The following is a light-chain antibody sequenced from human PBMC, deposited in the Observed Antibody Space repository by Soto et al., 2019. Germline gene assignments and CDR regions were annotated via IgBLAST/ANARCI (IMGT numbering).Light chain of an antibody. CDR2: AAS. V-gene: IGKV1-9*01. Sequence: IQLTQSPSSLSASVGDRVTITCRASQGISSYLAWYQQKPGKAPKLLIYAASTLQSGVPSRFSGSGFGTDFPLTISSLQPEDFATYYCQQLNGYPFTFGQGTRLEIK. CDR3: QQLNGYPFT. CDR1: QGISSY. J-gene: IGKJ5*01.